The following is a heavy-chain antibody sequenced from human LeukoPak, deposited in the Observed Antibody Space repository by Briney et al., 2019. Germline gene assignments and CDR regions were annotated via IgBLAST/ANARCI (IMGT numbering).Heavy chain of an antibody. V-gene: IGHV3-74*01. Sequence: GGSLRLSCAAPGFTFSSYWMNWVRQAPGKGLVWVSRIASDGSSTTYADSVKGRFSISRDNAKNTLYLQMNSLRVEDTAVYYCARGRPHGNDYWGQGTLVTVSS. J-gene: IGHJ4*02. CDR3: ARGRPHGNDY. CDR1: GFTFSSYW. CDR2: IASDGSST. D-gene: IGHD4-23*01.